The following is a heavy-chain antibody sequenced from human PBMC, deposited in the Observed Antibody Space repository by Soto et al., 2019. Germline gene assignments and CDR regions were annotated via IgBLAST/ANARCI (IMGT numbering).Heavy chain of an antibody. V-gene: IGHV4-34*01. Sequence: PSETLSLTCAVYGGSFSGYYWSWIRQPPGKGLEWIGEINHSGSTNYNPSLKSRVTISVDTSKNQFSLKLSSVTAADTAVYYCARGSRAALNDYWGQGTLVTVSS. CDR1: GGSFSGYY. D-gene: IGHD2-15*01. J-gene: IGHJ4*02. CDR3: ARGSRAALNDY. CDR2: INHSGST.